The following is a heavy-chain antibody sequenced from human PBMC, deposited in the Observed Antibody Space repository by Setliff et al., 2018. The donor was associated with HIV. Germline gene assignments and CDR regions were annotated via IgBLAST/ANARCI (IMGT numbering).Heavy chain of an antibody. V-gene: IGHV1-46*01. CDR2: IIPMFGSA. CDR3: ARGTDGDYYYYMDV. J-gene: IGHJ6*03. D-gene: IGHD3-10*01. Sequence: VASVKVSCKASGYTFTSYYMHWVRQAPGQGLEWMGIIIPMFGSANYAQKFQGRVTITADGSTRTVYMVLSSLRSEDTAVYYCARGTDGDYYYYMDVWGQGTMVTVSS. CDR1: GYTFTSYY.